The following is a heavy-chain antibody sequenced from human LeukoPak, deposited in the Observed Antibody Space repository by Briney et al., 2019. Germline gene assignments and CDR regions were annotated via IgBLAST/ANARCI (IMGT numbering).Heavy chain of an antibody. Sequence: GGSLRLSCAASGFTFSSNYMSWGRQAPGKGLEWVSVIYSGGSTYYADSVKGRFTISRDNSKNTLYLQMNSLRAEDTAVYYCAREGPGPTMVRGVIAYWGQGTLVTVSS. CDR1: GFTFSSNY. D-gene: IGHD3-10*01. CDR2: IYSGGST. CDR3: AREGPGPTMVRGVIAY. J-gene: IGHJ4*02. V-gene: IGHV3-53*01.